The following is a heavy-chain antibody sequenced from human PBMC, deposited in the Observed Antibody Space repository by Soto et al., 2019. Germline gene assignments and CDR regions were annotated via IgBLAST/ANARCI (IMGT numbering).Heavy chain of an antibody. Sequence: ASLKVSCKASGYTFTSYYIHWVRQAPGQGLESMGWINPNSGGTNYAQKFQGRVTMTRDTSISTAYMELSRLRSDDTAVYYCARESDDSGYWGQGTLVTVSS. J-gene: IGHJ4*02. CDR3: ARESDDSGY. V-gene: IGHV1-2*02. D-gene: IGHD3-22*01. CDR1: GYTFTSYY. CDR2: INPNSGGT.